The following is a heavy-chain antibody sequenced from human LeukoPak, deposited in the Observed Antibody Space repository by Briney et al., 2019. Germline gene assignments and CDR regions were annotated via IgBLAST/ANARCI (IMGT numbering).Heavy chain of an antibody. Sequence: SETLSLTCTVSGDSISSSSYYWGWIRQPPGKGLEWIGSIYYSGSTYYNPSLKSRVTISVDTSKNQFSLKLSSVTAADTAVYYCARDQCSSSSCSVYNWFDPWGQGTLVTVSS. CDR2: IYYSGST. D-gene: IGHD6-13*01. J-gene: IGHJ5*02. CDR1: GDSISSSSYY. CDR3: ARDQCSSSSCSVYNWFDP. V-gene: IGHV4-39*07.